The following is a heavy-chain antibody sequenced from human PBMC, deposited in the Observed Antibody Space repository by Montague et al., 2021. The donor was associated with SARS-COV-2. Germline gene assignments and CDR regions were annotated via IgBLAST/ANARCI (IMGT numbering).Heavy chain of an antibody. CDR3: ARVGYCSSGRCYSGTYYFDS. D-gene: IGHD2-15*01. CDR2: ISYDGNDK. CDR1: GFTFSSFA. J-gene: IGHJ4*02. V-gene: IGHV3-30*04. Sequence: SLRLSCAASGFTFSSFAMHWVRQAPGKGLEWVALISYDGNDKYYADSVKGRFTISRDNSKNTLYLQMNSLGAEDTAVYYCARVGYCSSGRCYSGTYYFDSWGQGALVTVSS.